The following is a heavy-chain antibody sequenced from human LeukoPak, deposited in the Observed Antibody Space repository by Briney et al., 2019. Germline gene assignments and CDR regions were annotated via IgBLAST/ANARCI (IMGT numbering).Heavy chain of an antibody. J-gene: IGHJ4*02. Sequence: ASVKVSCKASGYIFTSYGITWVRQAPGQGLEWMGRITTFNDRTVLAEKFRARITMTTDTTTAYMTLRKLRSDDTAVYYCARSGSSSWSSLLDYWGQGSLVIVSS. CDR3: ARSGSSSWSSLLDY. V-gene: IGHV1-18*01. CDR1: GYIFTSYG. CDR2: ITTFNDRT. D-gene: IGHD6-13*01.